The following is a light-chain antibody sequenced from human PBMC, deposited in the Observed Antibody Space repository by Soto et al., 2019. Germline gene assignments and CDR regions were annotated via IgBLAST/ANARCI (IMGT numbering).Light chain of an antibody. CDR3: QQYNNWPRL. V-gene: IGKV3-15*01. J-gene: IGKJ4*01. CDR2: DSS. Sequence: EIVMTQSPATLSVSPGERATLSCRASQSVSSNLAWYQQNPGQAPRLLIYDSSTRATGIPARFSGSGSGTEFTLPISSLQSEDFAVYYCQQYNNWPRLFGGGTKVEIK. CDR1: QSVSSN.